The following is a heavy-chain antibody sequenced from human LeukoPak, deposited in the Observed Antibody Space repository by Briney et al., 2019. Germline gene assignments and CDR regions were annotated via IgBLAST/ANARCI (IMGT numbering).Heavy chain of an antibody. CDR2: IYPGDSDT. CDR3: ARGGYQTWFDP. Sequence: GESLKISCKGSGYGFTNYWIGWVRQMPGKGLEWMGIIYPGDSDTRYSPSFQGQVTFSADKSISTAYLQWSSLKASDTATYYCARGGYQTWFDPWGQGTLVTVSS. J-gene: IGHJ5*02. V-gene: IGHV5-51*01. CDR1: GYGFTNYW. D-gene: IGHD2-2*01.